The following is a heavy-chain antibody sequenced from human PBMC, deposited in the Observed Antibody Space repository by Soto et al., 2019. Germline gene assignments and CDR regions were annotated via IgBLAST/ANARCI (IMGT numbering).Heavy chain of an antibody. Sequence: QVQLQQWGAGLLKPSETLSITCAVYGGSFSGYYWSWIRQPPGKGLEWIGEINHSGSTNYNPSLKSRVTISVDTSKNQFSLKLSSVTAADTAVYNCARVVAYCSSTSCYARRNAFDIWGQGTMVTVSS. J-gene: IGHJ3*02. CDR3: ARVVAYCSSTSCYARRNAFDI. CDR2: INHSGST. V-gene: IGHV4-34*01. CDR1: GGSFSGYY. D-gene: IGHD2-2*01.